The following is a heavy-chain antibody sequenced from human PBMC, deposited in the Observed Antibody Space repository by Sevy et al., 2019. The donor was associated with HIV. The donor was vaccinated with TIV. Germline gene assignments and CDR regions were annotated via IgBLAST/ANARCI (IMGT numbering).Heavy chain of an antibody. CDR3: ARVSSAGGGDY. V-gene: IGHV3-7*01. CDR1: GFSLNSYW. D-gene: IGHD6-13*01. Sequence: GGSLRLSCAASGFSLNSYWMSWVRQAPGKGLECVANIRPDGSETYYADSVRGRFTISRDNARDSVFLQMNSLRVEDTAVYYCARVSSAGGGDYWGQGVLVTVSS. CDR2: IRPDGSET. J-gene: IGHJ4*02.